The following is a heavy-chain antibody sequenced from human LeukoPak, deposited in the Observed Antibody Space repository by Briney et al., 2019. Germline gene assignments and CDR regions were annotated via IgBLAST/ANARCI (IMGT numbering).Heavy chain of an antibody. CDR3: AKDPRGLRTGDY. CDR2: IRYDGSNK. Sequence: PGGSLRLSCTASEFTVSRNYMHWVRQAPGKGLEWVAFIRYDGSNKYYADSVKGRFTISRDNSKNTLYLQMNSLRAEDTAVYYCAKDPRGLRTGDYWGQGTLVTVSS. J-gene: IGHJ4*02. V-gene: IGHV3-30*02. D-gene: IGHD5-18*01. CDR1: EFTVSRNY.